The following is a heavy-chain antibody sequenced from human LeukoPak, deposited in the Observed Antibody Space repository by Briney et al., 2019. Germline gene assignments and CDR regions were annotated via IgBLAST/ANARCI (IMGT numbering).Heavy chain of an antibody. D-gene: IGHD6-6*01. Sequence: GESLKISCKGSGYTFSTYWIAWVRQMPGKGLEWMGIIYPGDSDTRYSPSLQGQVTISADKSISTAYLQWSSLKASDTAMYYCARLMAADGSSSDLHYWGQGTLVTVSS. CDR2: IYPGDSDT. CDR3: ARLMAADGSSSDLHY. CDR1: GYTFSTYW. V-gene: IGHV5-51*01. J-gene: IGHJ4*02.